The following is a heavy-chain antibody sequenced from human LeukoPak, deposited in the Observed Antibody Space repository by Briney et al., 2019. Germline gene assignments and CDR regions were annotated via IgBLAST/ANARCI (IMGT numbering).Heavy chain of an antibody. V-gene: IGHV3-74*01. J-gene: IGHJ4*02. Sequence: GGSLRLSCAASGFTFSSYWMHWVRQAPGKGLVWVSRINSDGSSTSYADSVKGRFTISRDNAKNTLYLQMNSLRAEDTAVYYCARGKSSSGPFNYWGQGTLVTVPS. CDR1: GFTFSSYW. CDR2: INSDGSST. CDR3: ARGKSSSGPFNY. D-gene: IGHD6-19*01.